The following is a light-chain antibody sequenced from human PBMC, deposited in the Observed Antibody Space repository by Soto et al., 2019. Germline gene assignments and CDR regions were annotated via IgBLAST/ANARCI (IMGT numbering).Light chain of an antibody. Sequence: QSVLTQPASVSGSPGQSITISCTGTSSDVGGFNYVSWYQQHPGKAPKLMIYVVNNRPSGVSNRFSGSKSGNTASLTISGLQAEDEADYYCSSYTSSSTVVFGGGTKLTVL. J-gene: IGLJ2*01. V-gene: IGLV2-14*01. CDR1: SSDVGGFNY. CDR2: VVN. CDR3: SSYTSSSTVV.